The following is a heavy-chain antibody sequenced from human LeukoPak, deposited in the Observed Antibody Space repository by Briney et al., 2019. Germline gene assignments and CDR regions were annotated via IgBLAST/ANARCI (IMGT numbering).Heavy chain of an antibody. D-gene: IGHD3-16*01. Sequence: GGSLRLSCAASGFTFRNYVIRWVRQAPGKGLEWVSSISSSSSYIYYADSVKGRFTISRDNAKNSLYLQMNSLRAEDTAVYYCARDLGSGWFDPWGQGTLVTVSS. CDR2: ISSSSSYI. J-gene: IGHJ5*02. CDR1: GFTFRNYV. V-gene: IGHV3-21*01. CDR3: ARDLGSGWFDP.